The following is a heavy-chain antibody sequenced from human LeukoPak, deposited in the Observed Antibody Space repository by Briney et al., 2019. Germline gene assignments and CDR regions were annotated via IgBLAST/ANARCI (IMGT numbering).Heavy chain of an antibody. D-gene: IGHD3-22*01. Sequence: ASVKVSCKASGYTFTNYGISWVRQAPGQGLEWMGWISVYNGNINYAQKLQGRVTMTTDTSTSTAHMELRSLRSDDTAVYYCARDSYYYDTYYLDYWAQGTLVTVSS. V-gene: IGHV1-18*01. CDR3: ARDSYYYDTYYLDY. J-gene: IGHJ4*02. CDR1: GYTFTNYG. CDR2: ISVYNGNI.